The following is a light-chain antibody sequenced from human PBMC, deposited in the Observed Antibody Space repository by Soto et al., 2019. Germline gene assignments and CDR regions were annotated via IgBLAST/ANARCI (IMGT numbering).Light chain of an antibody. J-gene: IGKJ1*01. V-gene: IGKV3-20*01. CDR1: QSVSSY. CDR2: DAS. Sequence: IVLTQAPGTLSLSPWERATLSCRASQSVSSYLAWYQQKPGQAPRLLIYDASNRATGIPARFSGSGSGTDFTLTISRLEPEDFAVYYCQQYGTSPRTFGQGTKVDI. CDR3: QQYGTSPRT.